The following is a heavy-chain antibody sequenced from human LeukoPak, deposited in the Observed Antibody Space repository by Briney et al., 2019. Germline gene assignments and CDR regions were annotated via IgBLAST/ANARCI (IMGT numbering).Heavy chain of an antibody. D-gene: IGHD5-24*01. CDR1: GFTFSSYG. Sequence: GRSLRLSCAASGFTFSSYGMHWVRQAPGKGLEWVAVIWYDGSNKYYADSVKGRFTISRDNSKNTLYLQMSSLRAEDTALYYCAKHRGDAYSMFFDSWGQGTLVTVSS. CDR2: IWYDGSNK. CDR3: AKHRGDAYSMFFDS. J-gene: IGHJ4*02. V-gene: IGHV3-33*06.